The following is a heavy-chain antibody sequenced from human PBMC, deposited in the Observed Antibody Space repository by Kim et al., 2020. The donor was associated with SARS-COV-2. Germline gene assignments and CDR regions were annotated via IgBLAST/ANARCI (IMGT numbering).Heavy chain of an antibody. V-gene: IGHV4-34*01. CDR1: GGSFSGYY. J-gene: IGHJ4*02. D-gene: IGHD5-12*01. Sequence: SETLSLTCAVYGGSFSGYYWSWIRQPPGKGLEWIGEINHSGSTNYNPSLKSRVTISVDTSKNQFSLKLSSVTAADTAVYYCARGEGFRYSGYGPRLYYFDYWGQGTLVTVSS. CDR2: INHSGST. CDR3: ARGEGFRYSGYGPRLYYFDY.